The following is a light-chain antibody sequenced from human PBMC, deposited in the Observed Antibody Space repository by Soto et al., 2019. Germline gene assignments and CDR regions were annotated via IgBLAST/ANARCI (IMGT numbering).Light chain of an antibody. V-gene: IGKV1-5*03. Sequence: DIQMTQSPSTLSASVGDRVTITCRASQSISSWMAWYQQKPGKAPKLLIYKASSLESGVPSRFSGSGSGTEFTVTISSLQPDDFAAYSCQQYRAFGEGTKVEIK. CDR1: QSISSW. CDR3: QQYRA. CDR2: KAS. J-gene: IGKJ1*01.